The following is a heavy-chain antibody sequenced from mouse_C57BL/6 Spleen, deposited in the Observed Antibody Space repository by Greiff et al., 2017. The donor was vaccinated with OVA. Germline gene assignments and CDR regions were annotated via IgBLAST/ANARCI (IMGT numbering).Heavy chain of an antibody. J-gene: IGHJ2*01. V-gene: IGHV1-26*01. CDR3: ARWVYYGSSPDY. CDR1: GYTFTDYY. Sequence: EVQLQQSGPELVKPGASVKISCKASGYTFTDYYMNWVKQSHGKSLEWIGDINPNNGGTSYNQKFKGKATLTVDKSSSTAYMELRSLTSEDSAVYYCARWVYYGSSPDYWGQGTTRTVSS. D-gene: IGHD1-1*01. CDR2: INPNNGGT.